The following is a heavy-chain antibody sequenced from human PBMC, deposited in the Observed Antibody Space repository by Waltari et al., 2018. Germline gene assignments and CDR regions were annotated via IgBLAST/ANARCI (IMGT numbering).Heavy chain of an antibody. Sequence: QVQVVQSGAEGGKPGASVPAPCTASGYTFPGYYGDWGRQAPGQGLEWVGWIDHKSGDTNYAYKFEGRVTMTRDTSKRAAYMELSGLKSDDTAVYYCAREEDNHDASTELDYWGQGTLVTVSS. D-gene: IGHD3-16*01. V-gene: IGHV1-2*07. J-gene: IGHJ4*02. CDR3: AREEDNHDASTELDY. CDR1: GYTFPGYY. CDR2: IDHKSGDT.